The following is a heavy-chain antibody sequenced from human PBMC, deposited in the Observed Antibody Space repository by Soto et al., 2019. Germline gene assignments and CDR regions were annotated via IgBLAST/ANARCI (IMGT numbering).Heavy chain of an antibody. Sequence: GGSLRLSCAASGFTFSSYAMHWVRQAPGKGLEWVAVISYDGSNKYYADSVKGRFTISRDNSKNTLYLQMNSLRAEDTAVYYCARDIYSSGWSGVSAPIDPWGQGTLVTVSS. CDR1: GFTFSSYA. D-gene: IGHD6-19*01. J-gene: IGHJ5*02. V-gene: IGHV3-30-3*01. CDR3: ARDIYSSGWSGVSAPIDP. CDR2: ISYDGSNK.